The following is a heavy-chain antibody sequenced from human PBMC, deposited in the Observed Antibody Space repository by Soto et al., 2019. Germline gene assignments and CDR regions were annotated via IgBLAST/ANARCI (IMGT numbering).Heavy chain of an antibody. CDR1: GYTFTSYG. D-gene: IGHD1-1*01. V-gene: IGHV1-18*01. CDR2: ISAHNGNT. CDR3: ARGRYGDY. Sequence: QVXLXQSGAEVKKPGASVKVSCKGSGYTFTSYGITWARQAPGQGLEWMGWISAHNGNTNYAQKLQGRVTVTRDTSTSTAYMELRSLRSDDTAVYYCARGRYGDYWGQGALVTVSS. J-gene: IGHJ4*02.